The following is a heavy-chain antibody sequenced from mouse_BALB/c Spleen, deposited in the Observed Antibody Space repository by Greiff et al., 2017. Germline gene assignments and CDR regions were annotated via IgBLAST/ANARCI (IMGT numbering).Heavy chain of an antibody. J-gene: IGHJ4*01. Sequence: EVKLVESGGGLVQPKGSLKLSCAASGFTFNTYAMNWVRQAPGKGLEWVARIRSKSNNYATYYADSVKDRFTISRDDSQSMLYLQMNNLKTEDTAMYYCVRQGGYYGVYAMDYWGQGTSVTVSS. CDR2: IRSKSNNYAT. CDR1: GFTFNTYA. V-gene: IGHV10-1*02. D-gene: IGHD1-1*01. CDR3: VRQGGYYGVYAMDY.